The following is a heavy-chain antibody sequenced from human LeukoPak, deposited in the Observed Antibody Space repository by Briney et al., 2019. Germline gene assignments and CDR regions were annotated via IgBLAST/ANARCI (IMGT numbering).Heavy chain of an antibody. CDR2: ISSDGTTT. CDR3: ARFAYDLGSLS. D-gene: IGHD3-10*01. Sequence: GGSLRLSCAASAFTFSRYWMHWVRQTPGEGLVWVSRISSDGTTTTYADSVKGRFTISRDNARNTLYLQMNSLRAEDTAVYYCARFAYDLGSLSWGQGALVTVSS. CDR1: AFTFSRYW. J-gene: IGHJ5*02. V-gene: IGHV3-74*01.